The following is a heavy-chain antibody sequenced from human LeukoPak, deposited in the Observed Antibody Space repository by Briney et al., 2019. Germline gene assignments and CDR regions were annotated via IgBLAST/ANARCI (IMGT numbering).Heavy chain of an antibody. J-gene: IGHJ4*02. D-gene: IGHD4-17*01. CDR2: ITTGDGNT. CDR3: ARETGSAVGSTDFDY. Sequence: PGGSLRLSCTASGFTFSSYTMTWVRQAPGKGLKWVSTITTGDGNTYYADSVKGRFTISRDNSKNTMYLQMNSLRTEDTAVYYCARETGSAVGSTDFDYWGQGTLVTDSS. V-gene: IGHV3-23*01. CDR1: GFTFSSYT.